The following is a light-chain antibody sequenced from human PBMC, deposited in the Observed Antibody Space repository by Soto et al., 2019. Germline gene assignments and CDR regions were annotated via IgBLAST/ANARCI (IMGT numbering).Light chain of an antibody. CDR1: SSDVGDSTY. V-gene: IGLV2-11*01. Sequence: QSALTQPRSVSGSLRQSGTISYTGTSSDVGDSTYVSWYQQHSGKVPKLNIYRVTGRPSALPDRFSDSKSGNTASLANSGLQAEDEADYYCCSYAGTYPPWVFGGGAKGTVL. CDR3: CSYAGTYPPWV. CDR2: RVT. J-gene: IGLJ3*02.